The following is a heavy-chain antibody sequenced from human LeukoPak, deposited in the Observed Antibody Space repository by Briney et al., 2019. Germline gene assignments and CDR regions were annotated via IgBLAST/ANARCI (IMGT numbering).Heavy chain of an antibody. CDR2: IIPMLGTT. CDR3: ARALTTMISFAAPGGY. V-gene: IGHV1-69*10. J-gene: IGHJ4*02. D-gene: IGHD3-16*01. CDR1: GDTFNSYA. Sequence: ASVKVSCKASGDTFNSYAISWVRRAPGQGLEWMGGIIPMLGTTNYAQKFQGRVTITADKFTRTAYMEVSSLTSEDTAIYYCARALTTMISFAAPGGYWGQGTLVTVSS.